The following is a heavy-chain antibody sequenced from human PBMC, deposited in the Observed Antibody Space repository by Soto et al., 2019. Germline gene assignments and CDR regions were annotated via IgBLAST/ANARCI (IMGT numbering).Heavy chain of an antibody. V-gene: IGHV4-39*01. Sequence: QLQLQESGPGLVKPSETLSLTCTVSGGSISSSSYYWGWIRQPPGKGLEWIGSVYYSGSTYYNPSHKSPVTISVDTSKNQFYLKLSSVTAADTAVYYCARGGIAAAGFMDLGHNWFDPWGQGTLVTVSS. D-gene: IGHD6-13*01. J-gene: IGHJ5*02. CDR2: VYYSGST. CDR3: ARGGIAAAGFMDLGHNWFDP. CDR1: GGSISSSSYY.